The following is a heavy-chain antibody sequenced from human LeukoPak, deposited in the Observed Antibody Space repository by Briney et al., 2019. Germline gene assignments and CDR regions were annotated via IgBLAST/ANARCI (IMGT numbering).Heavy chain of an antibody. CDR1: GFTFTTFP. V-gene: IGHV3-30*04. J-gene: IGHJ4*02. CDR2: ISYDGTDR. D-gene: IGHD6-19*01. CDR3: ASPNSMAGTHYFHY. Sequence: GGSLRLSCAASGFTFTTFPMHWVRQPPGKGLEWVAVISYDGTDRYYADSVKGRFTISRDNSKSTLYLQMDSLRAEDTAVYYCASPNSMAGTHYFHYWGQGTLVTVSS.